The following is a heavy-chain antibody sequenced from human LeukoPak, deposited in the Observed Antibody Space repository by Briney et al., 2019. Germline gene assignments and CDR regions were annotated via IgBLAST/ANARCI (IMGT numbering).Heavy chain of an antibody. CDR3: ASEVGYRSLGY. D-gene: IGHD3-3*01. V-gene: IGHV3-43*01. CDR2: ITWKSHRT. J-gene: IGHJ4*02. CDR1: GITSDGNT. Sequence: GGSLRLSCAASGITSDGNTMHWVRQTPGRGLEWVSFITWKSHRTHYADSVKGRFTVSRDNSKDSMYLEMNSLKTEDTGLYHCASEVGYRSLGYLGQGTLVTVSS.